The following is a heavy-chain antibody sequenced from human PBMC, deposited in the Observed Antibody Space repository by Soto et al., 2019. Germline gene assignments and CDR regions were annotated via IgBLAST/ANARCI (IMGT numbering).Heavy chain of an antibody. CDR2: ISSSGGST. CDR3: ASQSWSLLLGYFDL. J-gene: IGHJ4*02. D-gene: IGHD3-22*01. Sequence: EVQLLESGGDLVQPGGSLRLSCGASGFTFSNYGMSWVRQTSGTGLEWVSVISSSGGSTYYADSVKGRFTISRDNSKKTLYLEMNSLRAEDTAVYYCASQSWSLLLGYFDLWGQGTLVTVSS. V-gene: IGHV3-23*01. CDR1: GFTFSNYG.